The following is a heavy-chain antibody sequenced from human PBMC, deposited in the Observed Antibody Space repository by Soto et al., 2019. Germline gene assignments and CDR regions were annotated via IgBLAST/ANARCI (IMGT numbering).Heavy chain of an antibody. D-gene: IGHD3-3*02. CDR1: GDSIISSDFY. CDR3: ARHSLALRKNNWFDP. J-gene: IGHJ5*02. CDR2: IFYLGSS. Sequence: SETLSLTCTVSGDSIISSDFYWGWVRQPPGKGLEWIGSIFYLGSSYYNPSLKSRVTMSVDTSKNQLSLRLRSVTAADTALYFCARHSLALRKNNWFDPWGQGIMVTVSS. V-gene: IGHV4-39*01.